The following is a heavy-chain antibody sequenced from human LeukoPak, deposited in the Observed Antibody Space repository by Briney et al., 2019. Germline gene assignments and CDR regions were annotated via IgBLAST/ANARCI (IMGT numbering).Heavy chain of an antibody. CDR3: AAIGAHSFDY. D-gene: IGHD3-10*01. CDR1: GYTFTNYA. J-gene: IGHJ4*02. CDR2: INTGTGNP. Sequence: VASVKVSCKTSGYTFTNYAMNWVRQAPGQGLEFMAWINTGTGNPTYAQGFTGRIVFSLDTSVSTAYLHIYTLKPEDTAVYYCAAIGAHSFDYWGQGTLVTVSS. V-gene: IGHV7-4-1*01.